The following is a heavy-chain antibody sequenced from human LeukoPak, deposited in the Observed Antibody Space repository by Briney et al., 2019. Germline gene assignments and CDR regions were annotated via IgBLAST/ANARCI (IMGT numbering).Heavy chain of an antibody. CDR2: IYYSGST. CDR3: ARGIGDYYDSSVPG. Sequence: PSETLSLTCTVSGGSISSYYWSWIRQPPGKGLEWIGYIYYSGSTNYNPSLKSRVTISVDTSKNQFSLKLSSVTAADTAVYYCARGIGDYYDSSVPGWGQGTLVTVSS. J-gene: IGHJ4*02. V-gene: IGHV4-59*01. D-gene: IGHD3-22*01. CDR1: GGSISSYY.